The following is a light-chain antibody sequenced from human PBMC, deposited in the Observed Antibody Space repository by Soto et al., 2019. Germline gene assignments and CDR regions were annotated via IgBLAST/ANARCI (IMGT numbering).Light chain of an antibody. V-gene: IGLV2-8*01. Sequence: QSVLTQPPSASGSPGQSVTISCTGTSSDVGGYKYVSWYQQYPGKAPKLMIYAVSERPSGVPDRFSGSKSGNTASLTVSGIQAEDEADYYCSSYAGSNNYVFGTGTKVTVL. J-gene: IGLJ1*01. CDR1: SSDVGGYKY. CDR3: SSYAGSNNYV. CDR2: AVS.